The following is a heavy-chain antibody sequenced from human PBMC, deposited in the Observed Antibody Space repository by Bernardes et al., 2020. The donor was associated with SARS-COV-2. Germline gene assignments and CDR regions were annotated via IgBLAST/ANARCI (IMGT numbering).Heavy chain of an antibody. J-gene: IGHJ5*02. CDR3: ARGTYYGGWFDP. Sequence: SETLSLTCTVSGGSITSSIYYWTWIRQPAGKGLEWIGHIYTSGSTNYNPSLRSRVTISVDTSKNHFSRKLTSVTAADTAVYFCARGTYYGGWFDPWCQGTLVTVYS. V-gene: IGHV4-61*09. D-gene: IGHD1-26*01. CDR2: IYTSGST. CDR1: GGSITSSIYY.